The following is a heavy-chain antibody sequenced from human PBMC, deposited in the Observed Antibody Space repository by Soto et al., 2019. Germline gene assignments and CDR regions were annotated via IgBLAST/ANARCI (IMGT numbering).Heavy chain of an antibody. D-gene: IGHD6-13*01. CDR2: IDPSDSQT. V-gene: IGHV5-10-1*01. J-gene: IGHJ4*02. CDR1: GYSFAGYW. CDR3: AGTGYSSSWSDY. Sequence: GESLKIYCKGSGYSFAGYWITWVRQKPGKGLEWMGRIDPSDSQTYYSPSFRGHVTISADKSISTAYLQWSSLKASDTAMYYCAGTGYSSSWSDYWGQGTLVTVSS.